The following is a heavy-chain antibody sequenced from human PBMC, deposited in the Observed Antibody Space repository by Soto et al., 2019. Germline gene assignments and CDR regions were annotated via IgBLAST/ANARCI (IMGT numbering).Heavy chain of an antibody. J-gene: IGHJ5*02. CDR3: ARGGSWFDP. CDR2: IYFTGKT. CDR1: GDSIRSQQ. Sequence: PSETLSLTCTVSGDSIRSQQWSWVRQPPGKGLEWTGYIYFTGKTYYNPSLESRVTISIDTSTNQFSLKLSSLTTADTAVYYCARGGSWFDPWGQGTLVTVSS. D-gene: IGHD3-16*01. V-gene: IGHV4-59*11.